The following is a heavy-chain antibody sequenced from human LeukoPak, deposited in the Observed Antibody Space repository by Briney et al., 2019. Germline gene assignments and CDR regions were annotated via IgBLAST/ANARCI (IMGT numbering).Heavy chain of an antibody. V-gene: IGHV4-59*01. CDR1: GGSISSYY. D-gene: IGHD5-12*01. CDR3: ARVSGYDWESFYDY. Sequence: SETLSLTCTVSGGSISSYYWSWIRQPPGKGLEWIGYIYYSGSTNYNPSLKSRVTISVDTSKNQFSLKLTSVTAADMAVYYCARVSGYDWESFYDYWGQGTLVTVSS. CDR2: IYYSGST. J-gene: IGHJ4*02.